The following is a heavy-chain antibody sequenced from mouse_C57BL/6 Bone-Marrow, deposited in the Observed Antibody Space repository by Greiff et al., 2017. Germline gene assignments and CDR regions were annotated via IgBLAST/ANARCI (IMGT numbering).Heavy chain of an antibody. V-gene: IGHV1-72*01. CDR3: ARSGITTVVAKAPDWYFDV. D-gene: IGHD1-1*01. CDR1: GYTFTSYW. CDR2: IDPNSGGT. J-gene: IGHJ1*03. Sequence: VQLQQPGAELVKPGASVKLSCKASGYTFTSYWMHWVKQRPGRGLEWIGRIDPNSGGTKYNEKFKSKATLTVDKPSSTAYMQLSSLTSEDSAVYYCARSGITTVVAKAPDWYFDVWGTGTTVTVSS.